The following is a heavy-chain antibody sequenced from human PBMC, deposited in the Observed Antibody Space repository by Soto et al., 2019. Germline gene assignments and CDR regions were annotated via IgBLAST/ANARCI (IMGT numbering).Heavy chain of an antibody. J-gene: IGHJ4*02. CDR1: GGSFSGYY. Sequence: SETLSLTCAVYGGSFSGYYWSWIRQPPGKGLEWIGEINHSGSTNYNPSLKSRVTIAVETSKNQFSLKLSSVTAADTAVYYCAGGVRTVAATDYWGQGTLVTVSS. D-gene: IGHD2-15*01. CDR3: AGGVRTVAATDY. V-gene: IGHV4-34*01. CDR2: INHSGST.